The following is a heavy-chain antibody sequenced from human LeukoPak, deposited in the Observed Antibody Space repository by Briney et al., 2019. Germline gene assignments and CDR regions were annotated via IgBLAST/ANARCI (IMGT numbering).Heavy chain of an antibody. Sequence: PGGSLRLSCAASGFTFSNYWMHWVRQAPGKGLVWVSRVNSDGSSTTYADSVKGRFTISRDNAKNTLYLQMSSPRAEDTAVYYCARGGVTGAPNYYWGRGTLVTVSS. D-gene: IGHD1-20*01. CDR2: VNSDGSST. J-gene: IGHJ4*02. V-gene: IGHV3-74*01. CDR1: GFTFSNYW. CDR3: ARGGVTGAPNYY.